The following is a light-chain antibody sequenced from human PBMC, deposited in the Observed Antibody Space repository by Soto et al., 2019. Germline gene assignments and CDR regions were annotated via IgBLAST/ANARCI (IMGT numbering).Light chain of an antibody. CDR3: QESYSTPLN. CDR1: QSIIIY. J-gene: IGKJ4*01. Sequence: DSQMTHSPSSLSASVLHIVNITFRASQSIIIYLNWYQQKPGKAPKLLIYAASSLQSGVPSRFSGSGSGTDFTLTISSLQPEDFATYYCQESYSTPLNFGGGTKVAI. V-gene: IGKV1-39*01. CDR2: AAS.